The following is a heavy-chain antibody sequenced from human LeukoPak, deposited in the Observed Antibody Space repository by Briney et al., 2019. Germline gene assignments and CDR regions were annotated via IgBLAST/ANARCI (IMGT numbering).Heavy chain of an antibody. CDR3: AKESELLWFGELSYFDY. J-gene: IGHJ4*02. V-gene: IGHV3-23*01. CDR2: ISGSGGST. D-gene: IGHD3-10*01. Sequence: GGSLRLSCAASGFTFSSYAMSWVRQAPGKGLEWVSAISGSGGSTYYADSVKGRFTISRDNSKNTLYLQMNSLRAEDTAVYYCAKESELLWFGELSYFDYWGQETLVTVSS. CDR1: GFTFSSYA.